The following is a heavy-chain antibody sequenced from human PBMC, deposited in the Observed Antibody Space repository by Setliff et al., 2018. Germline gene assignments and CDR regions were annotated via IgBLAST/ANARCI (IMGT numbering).Heavy chain of an antibody. V-gene: IGHV7-4-1*02. D-gene: IGHD6-6*01. CDR2: INTNTGNP. Sequence: ASVKVSCKASGYTFTSYAMNWVRQAPGQGLEWMGWINTNTGNPTCAQGFTGRFVFSLDTSVSTAYLQISSLKAEDTAVYYCASSAKAARPGYYYYYMDVWGKGTTVTVSS. CDR3: ASSAKAARPGYYYYYMDV. CDR1: GYTFTSYA. J-gene: IGHJ6*03.